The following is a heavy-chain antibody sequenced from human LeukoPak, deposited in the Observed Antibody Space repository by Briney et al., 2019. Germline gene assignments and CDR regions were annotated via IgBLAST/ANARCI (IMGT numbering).Heavy chain of an antibody. CDR1: GFTFNNSG. Sequence: PGGSLRLSCAASGFTFNNSGMHWIRQAPGKGLEWVALVRSGGTDKYYADSVKGRFTISRDNSKNMVYLQMNSLRVEDTAVYYCAKDRDDYGDDCWGQGILVTVST. D-gene: IGHD4-17*01. CDR3: AKDRDDYGDDC. J-gene: IGHJ4*02. V-gene: IGHV3-30*02. CDR2: VRSGGTDK.